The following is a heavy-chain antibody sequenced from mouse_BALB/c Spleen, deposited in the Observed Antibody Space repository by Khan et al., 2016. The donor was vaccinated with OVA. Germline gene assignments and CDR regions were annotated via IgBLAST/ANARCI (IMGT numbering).Heavy chain of an antibody. CDR1: GFSLSSYG. V-gene: IGHV2-2*02. CDR3: ARKGDGYYGIAY. D-gene: IGHD2-3*01. J-gene: IGHJ3*01. CDR2: IWSGGTP. Sequence: VELVESGPGLVQPSQSLSITCTVSGFSLSSYGVQWVRQSPGQGLEWLGVIWSGGTPDYSAAFISRLSISKANSKSQVFFKMNSQQANDTAIYYCARKGDGYYGIAYWGQGTLVTVSA.